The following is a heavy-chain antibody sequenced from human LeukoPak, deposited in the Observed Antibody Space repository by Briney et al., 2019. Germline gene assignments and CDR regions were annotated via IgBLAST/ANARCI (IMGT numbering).Heavy chain of an antibody. CDR3: ARDPGPDYFDF. V-gene: IGHV3-23*01. Sequence: PGGSLRLSCAASGFTFNNYAMSWVRQAPGKGLEWVSAISGSGGSTYYTDSVTGRFTISRDNSKNTLYLQMNSLKAEDTAVYFCARDPGPDYFDFWGQGTLVIVSS. CDR2: ISGSGGST. J-gene: IGHJ4*02. CDR1: GFTFNNYA.